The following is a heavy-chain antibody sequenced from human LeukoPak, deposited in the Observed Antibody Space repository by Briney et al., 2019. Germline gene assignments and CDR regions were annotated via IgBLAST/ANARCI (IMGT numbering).Heavy chain of an antibody. CDR1: GFTFSSYA. CDR2: ISGSGGST. CDR3: ASLGLNSSGYYWLWAFDI. J-gene: IGHJ3*02. Sequence: GGSLRLSCAASGFTFSSYAMSWVRQAPGKGLEWVSAISGSGGSTYYADSVKGRFTISRDNSKNTLYLQMNSLRAEDTAVLYCASLGLNSSGYYWLWAFDIWGQGTMVTVSS. V-gene: IGHV3-23*01. D-gene: IGHD3-22*01.